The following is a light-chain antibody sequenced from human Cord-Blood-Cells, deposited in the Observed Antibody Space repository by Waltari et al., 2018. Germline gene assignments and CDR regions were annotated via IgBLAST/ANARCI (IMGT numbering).Light chain of an antibody. Sequence: EIVMTQSPATRSVSPGERSTLSCRASHSVRSNLAWYQQKPGKAPRLLISGASTRATGIPARFSGSGSGTEFTLTISSLQSEDFAVYYCQQYNNWPPYTFGQGTKLEIK. V-gene: IGKV3-15*01. CDR2: GAS. J-gene: IGKJ2*01. CDR1: HSVRSN. CDR3: QQYNNWPPYT.